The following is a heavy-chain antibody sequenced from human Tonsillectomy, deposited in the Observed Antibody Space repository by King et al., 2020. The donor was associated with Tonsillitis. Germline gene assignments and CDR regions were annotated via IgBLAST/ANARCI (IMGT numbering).Heavy chain of an antibody. CDR3: AKNSPFGDY. CDR2: ISYDGNNK. D-gene: IGHD3-16*01. CDR1: GFTFSSYG. J-gene: IGHJ4*02. V-gene: IGHV3-30*18. Sequence: VQLVESGGGVVQPGRSLRLSCAASGFTFSSYGIHWVRQAPGKGLEWVAVISYDGNNKYYADSVKGRFTISRDNSTNTLYLQMNSLRAEDTAVYYCAKNSPFGDYWGQGTLVTVS.